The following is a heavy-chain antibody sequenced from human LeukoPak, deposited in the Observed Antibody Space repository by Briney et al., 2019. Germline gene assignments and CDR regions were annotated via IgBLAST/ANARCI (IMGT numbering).Heavy chain of an antibody. D-gene: IGHD6-13*01. CDR3: ARLYGSTWGYFDF. CDR1: GGSLRSYY. J-gene: IGHJ4*02. V-gene: IGHV4-59*08. Sequence: SETLSLTCTVSGGSLRSYYWSWIRQPPGKGLEWIGYIYYTGSTNYNPSLNSRVTFSLDTSKNQFSLDLSSVTAADTAMYYCARLYGSTWGYFDFWGQGTLVTVSS. CDR2: IYYTGST.